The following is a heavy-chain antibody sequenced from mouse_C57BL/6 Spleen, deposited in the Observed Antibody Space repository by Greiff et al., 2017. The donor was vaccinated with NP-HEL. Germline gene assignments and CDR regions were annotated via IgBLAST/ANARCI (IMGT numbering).Heavy chain of an antibody. Sequence: VQLQQPGAELVMPGASVKLSCKASGYTFTSYWMHWVKQRPGQGLEWIGEIDPSDSYTNYNQKFKGKSTLTVDKSSSTAYMQRSSLTSEDSAVYYCARYAKIYYFDYWGQGTTLTVSS. D-gene: IGHD1-3*01. CDR3: ARYAKIYYFDY. CDR2: IDPSDSYT. CDR1: GYTFTSYW. V-gene: IGHV1-69*01. J-gene: IGHJ2*01.